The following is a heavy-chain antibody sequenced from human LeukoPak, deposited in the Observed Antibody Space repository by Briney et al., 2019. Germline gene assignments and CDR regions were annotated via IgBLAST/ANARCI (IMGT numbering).Heavy chain of an antibody. CDR2: INPYSGDT. CDR3: ARDQGSLTRSWYTGY. V-gene: IGHV1-2*06. J-gene: IGHJ4*02. CDR1: GYTFTGYH. Sequence: ASVKVSCRASGYTFTGYHIHWVRQAPGQGLEWMGRINPYSGDTNFAQKFQGRVTMTRDTSITTAYMDLSSLTPDDTAVYFCARDQGSLTRSWYTGYWGQGTQVTVSS. D-gene: IGHD6-13*01.